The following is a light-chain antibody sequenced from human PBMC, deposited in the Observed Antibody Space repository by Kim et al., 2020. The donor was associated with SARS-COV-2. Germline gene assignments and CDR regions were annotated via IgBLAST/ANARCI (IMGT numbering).Light chain of an antibody. Sequence: SYELTQPPSVSVSPGQTASITCSGYKLGDKYVSWYQQKPGQSPVVVIYQDNQRPSGIPERFSGSNSGNTATLTISGTQAMDEADYYCQAWDSSTHNYVFGAGTKGTDL. V-gene: IGLV3-1*01. CDR2: QDN. J-gene: IGLJ1*01. CDR3: QAWDSSTHNYV. CDR1: KLGDKY.